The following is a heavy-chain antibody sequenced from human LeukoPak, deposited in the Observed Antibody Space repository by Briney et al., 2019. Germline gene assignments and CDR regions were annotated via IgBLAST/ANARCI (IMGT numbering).Heavy chain of an antibody. J-gene: IGHJ4*02. CDR3: AREYCSGGSCYSLYFDY. V-gene: IGHV3-48*03. D-gene: IGHD2-15*01. Sequence: RGSLRLSCAASGFTFSNYDMNWVRQAPGKGLEWLSYISGSSITIYYADSVKGRFTISRDNAKNSLYLQMNRLRAEDTAVYYCAREYCSGGSCYSLYFDYWGQGTLVTVSS. CDR1: GFTFSNYD. CDR2: ISGSSITI.